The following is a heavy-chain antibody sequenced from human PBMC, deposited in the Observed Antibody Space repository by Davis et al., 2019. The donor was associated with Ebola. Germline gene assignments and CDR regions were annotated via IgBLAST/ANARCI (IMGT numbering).Heavy chain of an antibody. CDR3: ARGLVSATIVGDAFDL. V-gene: IGHV4-30-4*01. CDR1: GGSISSGDYY. Sequence: MPSETLSLTCTVSGGSISSGDYYWSWIRQPPGKGLEWIGYIYYSGSTYYNPSLKSRVTISMDTSKNQFSLKVDSVTAADTAVYYCARGLVSATIVGDAFDLWGRGTMVIVSS. J-gene: IGHJ3*01. D-gene: IGHD1-26*01. CDR2: IYYSGST.